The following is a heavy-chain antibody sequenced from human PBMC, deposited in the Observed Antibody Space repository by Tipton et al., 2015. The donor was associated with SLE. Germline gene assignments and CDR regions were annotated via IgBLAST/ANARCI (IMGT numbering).Heavy chain of an antibody. V-gene: IGHV3-30-3*01. CDR2: ISYDGSNK. J-gene: IGHJ6*02. CDR1: GFTFSSYA. D-gene: IGHD2-2*01. Sequence: SLRLSCAASGFTFSSYAMHWVRQAPGKGLEWVAVISYDGSNKYYADSVKGRFTISRDNAKNTLYLQMNSLRAEDTAVYYCARASRGDTVVVPAAPAGMDVWGQGTTVTVSS. CDR3: ARASRGDTVVVPAAPAGMDV.